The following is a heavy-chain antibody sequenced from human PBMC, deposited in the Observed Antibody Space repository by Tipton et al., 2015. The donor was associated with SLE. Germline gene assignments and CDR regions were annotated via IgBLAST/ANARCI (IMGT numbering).Heavy chain of an antibody. CDR2: IFYTGIT. Sequence: LRLSCSVSGGSIRSSRYYWGWIRQPPGKGLEWIGTIFYTGITYYNPSLQSRVTISIDTSKNQFSLKLNSVTAADTAVYFCARESLELVRLVYQYYGMDVWGQGTTVAVSS. J-gene: IGHJ6*02. CDR3: ARESLELVRLVYQYYGMDV. V-gene: IGHV4-39*07. CDR1: GGSIRSSRYY. D-gene: IGHD3-3*01.